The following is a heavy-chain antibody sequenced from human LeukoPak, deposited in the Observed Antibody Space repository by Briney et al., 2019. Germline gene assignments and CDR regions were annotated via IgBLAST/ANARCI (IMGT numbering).Heavy chain of an antibody. CDR3: AKPIVVPAAMSLDAFDI. D-gene: IGHD2-2*01. V-gene: IGHV3-23*01. J-gene: IGHJ3*02. Sequence: GGSLRLSCAASGFTFSSYAMSWVRQAPGKGLEWVSAISGSGGSTYYADSVKGRFTISRDNSKNTLYLQMNSLRADDTAVYYCAKPIVVPAAMSLDAFDIWGQGTMVTVSS. CDR2: ISGSGGST. CDR1: GFTFSSYA.